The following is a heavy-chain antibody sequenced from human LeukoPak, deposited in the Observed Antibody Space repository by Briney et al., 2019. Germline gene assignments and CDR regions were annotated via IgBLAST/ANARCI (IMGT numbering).Heavy chain of an antibody. CDR1: GGSISSYY. J-gene: IGHJ5*02. CDR2: IYYSGST. V-gene: IGHV4-59*01. Sequence: PSETLSLTCTVSGGSISSYYWSWIRQPPGKGLEWIGYIYYSGSTNYNPSLKSRVTISVDTPKNQFSLKLSSVTAADTAVYYCARLGYCSGGSCSTGQFDPWGQGTLVTVSS. D-gene: IGHD2-15*01. CDR3: ARLGYCSGGSCSTGQFDP.